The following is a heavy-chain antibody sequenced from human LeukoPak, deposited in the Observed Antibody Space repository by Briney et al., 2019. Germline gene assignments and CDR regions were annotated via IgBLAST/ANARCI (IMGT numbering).Heavy chain of an antibody. CDR2: ISYDGSNK. CDR3: AKDQERYFDWLSILDY. J-gene: IGHJ4*02. V-gene: IGHV3-30*18. D-gene: IGHD3-9*01. CDR1: GFTFSSYG. Sequence: GGSLRLSCAASGFTFSSYGMHWVRQAPGKGLEWVAVISYDGSNKYYADSVKGRFTISRDNSKNTLYLQVNSLRAEDTAVYYCAKDQERYFDWLSILDYWGQGTLVTVSS.